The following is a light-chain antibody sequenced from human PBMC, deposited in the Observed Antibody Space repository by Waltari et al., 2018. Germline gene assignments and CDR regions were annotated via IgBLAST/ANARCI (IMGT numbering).Light chain of an antibody. CDR3: QHYVRLPVT. V-gene: IGKV3-20*01. CDR2: GAS. CDR1: QSVGRT. J-gene: IGKJ1*01. Sequence: IVLTQSPGTLSLSPGERATLSCRASQSVGRTLTRYQAKPGQAPRLLIDGASSRATDIPDRFSGSGSGTDFSPNSSMLEPEDFAVYYCQHYVRLPVTFGQGTKVEIK.